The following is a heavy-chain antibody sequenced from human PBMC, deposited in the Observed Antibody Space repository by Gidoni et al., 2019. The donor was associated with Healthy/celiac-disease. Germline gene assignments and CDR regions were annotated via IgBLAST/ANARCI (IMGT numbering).Heavy chain of an antibody. CDR3: ARATVTTSMDV. J-gene: IGHJ6*02. D-gene: IGHD4-4*01. Sequence: EVQLVQSGAEVKKPGESLRISCQGSGYSFTSYWIRWVRQMPGKGLAWMGMIVPSDSYTNYIPSFQGHVTLSADNSISTAYLQWSSLKASDTAIYYCARATVTTSMDVWGQGTTVTVSS. CDR1: GYSFTSYW. CDR2: IVPSDSYT. V-gene: IGHV5-10-1*03.